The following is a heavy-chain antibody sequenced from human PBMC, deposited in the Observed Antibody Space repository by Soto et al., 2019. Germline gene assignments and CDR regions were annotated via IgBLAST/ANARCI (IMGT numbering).Heavy chain of an antibody. CDR2: LSGSGTST. J-gene: IGHJ4*02. D-gene: IGHD6-19*01. V-gene: IGHV3-23*01. CDR3: AKVPTNGGWFTPFDS. CDR1: GFSFVNYA. Sequence: EVQVLESGGGLVQPGGSLRLSCAASGFSFVNYAMNWVRQAPGKGLEWVSGLSGSGTSTYYADSVKGRFTISRDNSRDTLVLQMNSLTADDSAVYYWAKVPTNGGWFTPFDSWGQGALVTVSS.